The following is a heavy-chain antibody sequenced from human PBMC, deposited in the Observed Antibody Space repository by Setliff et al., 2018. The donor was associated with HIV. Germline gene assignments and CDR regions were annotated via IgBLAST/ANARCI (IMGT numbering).Heavy chain of an antibody. V-gene: IGHV3-48*04. J-gene: IGHJ4*02. D-gene: IGHD1-26*01. Sequence: PGGSLRLSCAASGFTFSNYWMNWVRQAPGKGLEWVSYMTASGSNIYYADSVKGRFTISRDNAKNSLYLQMNSLRAEDTAIYYCARDDPAGGIDFWGQGTLVTVSS. CDR2: MTASGSNI. CDR1: GFTFSNYW. CDR3: ARDDPAGGIDF.